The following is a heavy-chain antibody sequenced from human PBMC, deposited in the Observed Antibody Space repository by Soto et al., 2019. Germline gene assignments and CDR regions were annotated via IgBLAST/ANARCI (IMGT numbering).Heavy chain of an antibody. Sequence: GGSLRLSCAASGLTVSSNYMSWVRQAPGMGLEWVSVIYTGGSTYYADSVKGRFTISRDNSKNTLYLQMSSLRDADTAVYYCARDGSTGWRTYGMDVWGQGTTVTVSS. D-gene: IGHD2-8*02. CDR3: ARDGSTGWRTYGMDV. CDR2: IYTGGST. J-gene: IGHJ6*02. CDR1: GLTVSSNY. V-gene: IGHV3-53*01.